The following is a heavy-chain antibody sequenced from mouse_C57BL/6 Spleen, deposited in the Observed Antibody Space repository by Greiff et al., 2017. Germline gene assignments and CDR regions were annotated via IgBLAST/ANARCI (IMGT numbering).Heavy chain of an antibody. CDR1: GYTFTDYY. CDR2: IYPGSGNT. CDR3: ARSSYYSNSPWYFDV. V-gene: IGHV1-76*01. Sequence: QVQLKQSGAELVRPGASVKLSCKASGYTFTDYYINWVKQRPGQGLEWIARIYPGSGNTYYNEKFKGKATLTAEKSSSTAYMQLSSLTSEDSAVYFCARSSYYSNSPWYFDVWGTGTTVTVSS. J-gene: IGHJ1*03. D-gene: IGHD2-5*01.